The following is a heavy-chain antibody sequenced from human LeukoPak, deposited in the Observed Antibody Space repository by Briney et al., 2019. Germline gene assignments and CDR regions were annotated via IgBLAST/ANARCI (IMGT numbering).Heavy chain of an antibody. V-gene: IGHV3-30*04. CDR2: ISYDGSNK. CDR3: ARDYRDIVVVVAATPGYYFDY. Sequence: GGSLRLSCAPSGFTFSSYAMHWVRQAPGKGLEWVAVISYDGSNKYYADSVKGRFTISRDNSKNTLYLQMNSLRAEDTAVYYCARDYRDIVVVVAATPGYYFDYWGQGTLVTVSS. CDR1: GFTFSSYA. D-gene: IGHD2-15*01. J-gene: IGHJ4*02.